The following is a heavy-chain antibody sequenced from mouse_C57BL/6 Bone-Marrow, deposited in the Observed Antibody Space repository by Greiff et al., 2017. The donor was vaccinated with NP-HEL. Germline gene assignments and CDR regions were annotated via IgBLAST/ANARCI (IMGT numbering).Heavy chain of an antibody. J-gene: IGHJ4*01. V-gene: IGHV2-9*01. CDR2: IWGGGST. CDR3: AKKRGDYDYDGDYAMDY. D-gene: IGHD2-4*01. Sequence: VKLMESGPGLVAPSQSLSITCTVSGFSLTSYGVDWVRQPPGKGLEWLGVIWGGGSTHYNSALMSRLSISKDNSKSQVFLKMNSLQTDDTAMYYCAKKRGDYDYDGDYAMDYWGQGTSVTVSS. CDR1: GFSLTSYG.